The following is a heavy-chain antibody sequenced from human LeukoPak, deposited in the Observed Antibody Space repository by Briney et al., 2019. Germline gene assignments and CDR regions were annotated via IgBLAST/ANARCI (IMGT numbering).Heavy chain of an antibody. J-gene: IGHJ4*02. CDR3: AGDRDRAEFYFDY. V-gene: IGHV3-33*01. CDR2: IWYDGYNK. CDR1: GFTFSDYG. Sequence: GRSLRLSCTASGFTFSDYGMHWVRQAPGKGLEWVAIIWYDGYNKYYADSVRGRFTISRDNSKNTLYLQMNNLRAEDTAVYYCAGDRDRAEFYFDYWGQGTLVTVSS. D-gene: IGHD1-14*01.